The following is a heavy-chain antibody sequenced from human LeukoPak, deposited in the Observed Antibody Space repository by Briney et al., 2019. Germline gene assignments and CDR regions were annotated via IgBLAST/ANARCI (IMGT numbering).Heavy chain of an antibody. J-gene: IGHJ6*02. Sequence: SQTLSLTCAVSGGSISSGGYSWSWIRQPPGKGLEWIGYIYHSGGTYYSPSLKGRVTISVDRSKNQFSLKLNSVTAADTAVYYCARSYYDILTGYPSRFSMDVWGQGTTVTVSS. D-gene: IGHD3-9*01. CDR3: ARSYYDILTGYPSRFSMDV. V-gene: IGHV4-30-2*01. CDR2: IYHSGGT. CDR1: GGSISSGGYS.